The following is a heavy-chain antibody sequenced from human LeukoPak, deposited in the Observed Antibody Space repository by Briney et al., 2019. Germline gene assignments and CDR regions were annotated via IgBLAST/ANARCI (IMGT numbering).Heavy chain of an antibody. CDR2: ISYDGNNE. J-gene: IGHJ3*02. Sequence: GGSLRLSCAASGFTFSNYGMHWVRQAPGKRLEWVAVISYDGNNEYYADSVKGRFTISRDISNNTLYLQMNSLRAEDTAVYYCARAPVSGYYRVGAFDIWGQGTMVTVSS. CDR1: GFTFSNYG. V-gene: IGHV3-30*03. D-gene: IGHD3-22*01. CDR3: ARAPVSGYYRVGAFDI.